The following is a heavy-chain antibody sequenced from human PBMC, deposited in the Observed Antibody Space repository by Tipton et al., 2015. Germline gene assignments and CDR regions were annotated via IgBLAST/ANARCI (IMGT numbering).Heavy chain of an antibody. D-gene: IGHD4-23*01. J-gene: IGHJ4*02. CDR3: ARARGRHGGLFDS. CDR2: IQYSGST. CDR1: SDSINKYY. Sequence: TPSLTCTVSSDSINKYYWSWIRQPPGKELEWIGYIQYSGSTNYNPSLKSRVTISVDTSKTQFSLKMSSVTASDTAVYYCARARGRHGGLFDSWGQGILVTVSS. V-gene: IGHV4-59*07.